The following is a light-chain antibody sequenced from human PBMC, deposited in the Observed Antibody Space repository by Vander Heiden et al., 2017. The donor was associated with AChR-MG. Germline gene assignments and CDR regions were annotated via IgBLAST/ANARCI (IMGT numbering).Light chain of an antibody. CDR1: TSNNGSNY. CDR3: AIWDDSLSVWE. V-gene: IGLV1-47*01. CDR2: RDD. Sequence: SGLTQPPSASGTPGQRVTISSSGRTSNNGSNYLYCYQQVPGTAPKLLIYRDDQRPSGVPDRFSGSKSGTSASLAISGRRSEDEGDYYCAIWDDSLSVWEFGGGTKLTV. J-gene: IGLJ3*02.